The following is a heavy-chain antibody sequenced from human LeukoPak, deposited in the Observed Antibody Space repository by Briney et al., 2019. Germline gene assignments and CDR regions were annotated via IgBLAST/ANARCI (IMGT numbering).Heavy chain of an antibody. J-gene: IGHJ6*02. CDR3: ATYINWVAGDV. CDR2: IKEDGSEE. CDR1: EFTFSDSW. D-gene: IGHD1-1*01. Sequence: GGSLRLSCAASEFTFSDSWMSWVRQASGRGLEWVAAIKEDGSEEYYMDSVKGRFTISRDNAKNSLYLQMNSLRDEDTAVYHCATYINWVAGDVWGQGTAVSVSS. V-gene: IGHV3-7*01.